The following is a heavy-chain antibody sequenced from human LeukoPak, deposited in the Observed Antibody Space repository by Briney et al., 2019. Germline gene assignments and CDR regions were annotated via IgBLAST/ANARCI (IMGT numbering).Heavy chain of an antibody. J-gene: IGHJ6*03. CDR1: GGTFSSYT. CDR3: ASGYCSSTSCYLYYMDV. CDR2: IIPILGIA. D-gene: IGHD2-2*03. Sequence: GSSVKVSSKASGGTFSSYTISWVRQAPGQGLEWMGRIIPILGIANYAQKFQGGVTITADKSTSTAYMELSSLRSEDTAVYYCASGYCSSTSCYLYYMDVWGKGTTVTVSS. V-gene: IGHV1-69*02.